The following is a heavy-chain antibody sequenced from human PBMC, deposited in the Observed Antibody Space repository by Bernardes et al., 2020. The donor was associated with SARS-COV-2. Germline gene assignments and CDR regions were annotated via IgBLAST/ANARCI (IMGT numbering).Heavy chain of an antibody. D-gene: IGHD6-6*01. J-gene: IGHJ4*02. CDR1: GFTFSDYY. CDR2: ISNGGGRYT. V-gene: IGHV3-11*06. CDR3: ARESRYSSSSFILDY. Sequence: LRLSCAASGFTFSDYYMNWIRQAPGKGLEWVSYISNGGGRYTNYADSVKGRFTISRDVAKNSLYLQMNSLRAEDTAVYYCARESRYSSSSFILDYWGQGTLVTVSS.